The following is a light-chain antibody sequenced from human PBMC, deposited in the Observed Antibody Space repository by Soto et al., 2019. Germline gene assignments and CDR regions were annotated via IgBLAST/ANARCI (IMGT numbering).Light chain of an antibody. Sequence: QSALTQPASVSGSPGQSITISCTGTSNDVCGDDYVSWYQQYPGKAPKLMIYDVTNRPSGVSIRFSGSKSGNTASLTISGLQAEDEADYYCSAHTVRSTGVFGTGTKVTVL. J-gene: IGLJ1*01. CDR2: DVT. CDR1: SNDVCGDDY. CDR3: SAHTVRSTGV. V-gene: IGLV2-14*03.